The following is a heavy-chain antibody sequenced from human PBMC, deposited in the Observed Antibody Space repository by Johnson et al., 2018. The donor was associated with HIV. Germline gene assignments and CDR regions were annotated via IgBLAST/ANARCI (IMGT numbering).Heavy chain of an antibody. CDR3: ASIAARRVSAFDI. V-gene: IGHV3-33*01. D-gene: IGHD6-6*01. Sequence: QVLLVESGGGGVQPGRSLRLSCAASGFTFSNYGMHWVRQAPGKGLEWVAVIWYDGSNKYYADSVKGRFTISRDNSKNTLYLQMNSLRAEDTAVYYCASIAARRVSAFDIWGQGTMVTVSS. CDR2: IWYDGSNK. J-gene: IGHJ3*02. CDR1: GFTFSNYG.